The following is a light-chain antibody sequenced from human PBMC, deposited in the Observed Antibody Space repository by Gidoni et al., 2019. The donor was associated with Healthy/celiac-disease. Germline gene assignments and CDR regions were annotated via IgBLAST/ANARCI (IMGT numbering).Light chain of an antibody. CDR3: SSYTSSSTLV. CDR1: ISDVGGYNY. Sequence: QSALTQPASVSGSPGQSITISCTGTISDVGGYNYVSWYQQHPGKATKLMIYEFSNRPSGVSNRFSGSTSGNTASLTISVLQAEDEADYYCSSYTSSSTLVFGGGTQLTVL. CDR2: EFS. J-gene: IGLJ2*01. V-gene: IGLV2-14*01.